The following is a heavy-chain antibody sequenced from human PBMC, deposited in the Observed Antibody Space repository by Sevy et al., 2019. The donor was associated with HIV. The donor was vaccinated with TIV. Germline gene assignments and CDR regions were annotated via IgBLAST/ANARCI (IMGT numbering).Heavy chain of an antibody. V-gene: IGHV3-48*02. CDR1: GFSFSSYS. Sequence: GGSLRLSCAASGFSFSSYSMNWVGQAPGKGLEWVSYISSSSSTIYYADSVKGRFTISRDNAKNSLYLQMNSLRDEDTAVYYCARTRTLVGATPPDYWGQGTLVTVSS. J-gene: IGHJ4*02. CDR2: ISSSSSTI. D-gene: IGHD1-26*01. CDR3: ARTRTLVGATPPDY.